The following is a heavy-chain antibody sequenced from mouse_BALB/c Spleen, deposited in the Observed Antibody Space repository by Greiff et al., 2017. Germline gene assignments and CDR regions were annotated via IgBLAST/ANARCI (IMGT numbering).Heavy chain of an antibody. J-gene: IGHJ3*01. CDR3: ASHYGSSSAWFAY. V-gene: IGHV1-7*01. Sequence: QVQLQQSGAELAKPGASVKMSCKASGYTFTSYWMHWVKQRPGQGLEWIGYINPSTGYTEYNQKFKDKATLTADKSSSTAYMQLSSLTSEDSAVYYCASHYGSSSAWFAYWGQGTLVTVSA. CDR2: INPSTGYT. D-gene: IGHD1-1*01. CDR1: GYTFTSYW.